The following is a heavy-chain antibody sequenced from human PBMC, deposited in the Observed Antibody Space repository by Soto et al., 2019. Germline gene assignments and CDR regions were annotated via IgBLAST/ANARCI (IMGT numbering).Heavy chain of an antibody. CDR2: IYSGGTT. CDR1: GLIVSNNY. CDR3: ERARNWDTAFFDY. J-gene: IGHJ4*02. V-gene: IGHV3-53*01. Sequence: GGSLRLSCAASGLIVSNNYMSWVRQAPGKGLEWVSIIYSGGTTYYADSVKGRFTMSRDNSKNTLYLQMNSLRGEDTAVYYCERARNWDTAFFDYWGQGALVPVSS. D-gene: IGHD5-18*01.